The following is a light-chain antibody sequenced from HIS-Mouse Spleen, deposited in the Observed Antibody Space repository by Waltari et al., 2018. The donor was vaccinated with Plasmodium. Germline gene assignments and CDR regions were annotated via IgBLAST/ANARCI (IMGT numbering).Light chain of an antibody. CDR2: KDS. V-gene: IGLV3-25*03. J-gene: IGLJ2*01. Sequence: SYELTQPPSVSVSPGQTARITCSGDALPKQYAYWYQQKPGQAPVRVIYKDSERPSGIPERCSGSSSGTTVTLTISGVQAEDEADYYCQSADSSGTYQVFGGGTKLTVL. CDR1: ALPKQY. CDR3: QSADSSGTYQV.